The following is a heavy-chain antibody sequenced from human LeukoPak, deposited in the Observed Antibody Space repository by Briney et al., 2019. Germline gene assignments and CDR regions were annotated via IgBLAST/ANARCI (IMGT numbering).Heavy chain of an antibody. CDR3: TKAPRSCSGGSCYSDY. CDR1: GFTFSSYG. D-gene: IGHD2-15*01. V-gene: IGHV3-30*18. Sequence: GGSLRLSCAASGFTFSSYGMHWVRQAPGKGLEWVAVISYDGSNKYYVDSVKGRFTISRDNSKNTLYLQMNSLRAKDTAVYYCTKAPRSCSGGSCYSDYWGPGTLVTVSS. J-gene: IGHJ4*02. CDR2: ISYDGSNK.